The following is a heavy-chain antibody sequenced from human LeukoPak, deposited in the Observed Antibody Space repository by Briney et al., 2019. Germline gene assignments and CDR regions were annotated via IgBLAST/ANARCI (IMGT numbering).Heavy chain of an antibody. J-gene: IGHJ4*02. D-gene: IGHD6-19*01. CDR1: GYTFTSYA. CDR2: INTNTGNP. Sequence: ASVKVSCKASGYTFTSYAMNWVRQAPGQGLEWMGWINTNTGNPTYAQGFTGRFVFSLDTSVSTAYLQISSLKAEDTAVYYCARGGAVAGTFPPDYWGQGTLVTVSS. CDR3: ARGGAVAGTFPPDY. V-gene: IGHV7-4-1*02.